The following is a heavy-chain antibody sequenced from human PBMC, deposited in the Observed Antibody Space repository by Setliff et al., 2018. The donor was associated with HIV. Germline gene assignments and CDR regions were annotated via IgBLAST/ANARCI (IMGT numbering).Heavy chain of an antibody. J-gene: IGHJ3*02. CDR2: INPNSGGT. V-gene: IGHV1-2*02. Sequence: ASVKVSCKASGYTFTGYYMHWVRQAPGQGLEWMGWINPNSGGTNYAQKFQGRVTMTRDTSISTAYMELSRLRYDDTAVYYCARDSYYDSSGYYYLSPHAFDIWGQGIMVTVSS. D-gene: IGHD3-22*01. CDR1: GYTFTGYY. CDR3: ARDSYYDSSGYYYLSPHAFDI.